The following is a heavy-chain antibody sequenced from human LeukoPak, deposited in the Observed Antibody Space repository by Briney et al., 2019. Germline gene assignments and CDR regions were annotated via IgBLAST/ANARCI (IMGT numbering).Heavy chain of an antibody. V-gene: IGHV3-23*01. CDR3: AKDRGYYDFWSGYLDYYYMDV. D-gene: IGHD3-3*01. J-gene: IGHJ6*03. CDR1: GFTFSSYA. Sequence: GGSLRLSCAASGFTFSSYAMSWVRQAPGKGLEWLSAISGSGGSTYYADSVKGRFTISRDNSKNTLYLQMNSLRAEDTAVYYCAKDRGYYDFWSGYLDYYYMDVWGKGTTVTVSS. CDR2: ISGSGGST.